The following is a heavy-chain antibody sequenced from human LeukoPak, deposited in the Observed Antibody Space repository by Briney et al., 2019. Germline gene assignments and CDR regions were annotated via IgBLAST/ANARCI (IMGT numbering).Heavy chain of an antibody. CDR1: GGSISSSSYS. V-gene: IGHV4-61*02. CDR3: ARVDYYDSSGYYFDY. J-gene: IGHJ4*02. Sequence: SETLSLTCTVSGGSISSSSYSWSWIRQPAGKGLEWIGRIYTSGSTNYNPSLKSRVTMSVDTSKNQFSLKLSSVTAADTAVYYCARVDYYDSSGYYFDYWGQGTLVTVSS. CDR2: IYTSGST. D-gene: IGHD3-22*01.